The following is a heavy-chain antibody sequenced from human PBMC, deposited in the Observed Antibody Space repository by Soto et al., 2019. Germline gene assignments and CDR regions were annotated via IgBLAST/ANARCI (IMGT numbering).Heavy chain of an antibody. CDR3: TRPPSGYDSSDE. CDR2: IRSKANSYAT. CDR1: GFTFSGSA. Sequence: PGGSLRLSCAASGFTFSGSAMHWVLQASGKGLEWVGRIRSKANSYATAYAASVKGRFTISRDDSKNTAYLQMNSLKTEDTAVYDVTRPPSGYDSSDEWGKGTPVTVYS. J-gene: IGHJ4*02. D-gene: IGHD5-12*01. V-gene: IGHV3-73*01.